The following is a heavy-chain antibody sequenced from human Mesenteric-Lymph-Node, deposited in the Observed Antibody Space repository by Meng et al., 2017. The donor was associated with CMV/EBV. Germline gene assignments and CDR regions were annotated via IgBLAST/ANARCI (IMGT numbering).Heavy chain of an antibody. V-gene: IGHV3-23*01. J-gene: IGHJ4*02. Sequence: GASGFNLSSYAMSWVRQAPGKGLEWVSAISGSGGSTNYADSVKGRFTISRDNSKNTLYLQMNSLRAEDTALYYCAKDKSGYGIFDCWGQGTLVSVSS. CDR3: AKDKSGYGIFDC. CDR2: ISGSGGST. CDR1: GFNLSSYA. D-gene: IGHD5-12*01.